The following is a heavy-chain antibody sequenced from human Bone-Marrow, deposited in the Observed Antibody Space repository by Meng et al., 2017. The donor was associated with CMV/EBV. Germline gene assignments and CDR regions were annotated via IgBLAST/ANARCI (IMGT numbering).Heavy chain of an antibody. CDR2: INPSGGTI. CDR1: GYTFTSYY. V-gene: IGHV1-46*04. CDR3: ARDSRYCSSTSCPRFDY. D-gene: IGHD2-2*01. J-gene: IGHJ4*02. Sequence: ASVKVSCKASGYTFTSYYMHWVRQAPGQGLEWMGIINPSGGTIYYADSVKGRFTISRDNAKNSLYLQMNSLRAEDTAVYYCARDSRYCSSTSCPRFDYWGQGTLVTVSS.